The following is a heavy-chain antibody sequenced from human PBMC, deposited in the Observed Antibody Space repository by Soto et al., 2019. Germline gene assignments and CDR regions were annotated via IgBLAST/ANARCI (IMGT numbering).Heavy chain of an antibody. D-gene: IGHD5-18*01. CDR3: ARGYDTALAPIF. V-gene: IGHV4-34*01. CDR2: INHLTTT. J-gene: IGHJ4*02. Sequence: SETLSLTCAVYGGSFSSYHWSWIGQTPGKGLEWIGEINHLTTTNYNPSLKSRVIIPLDTPKNQFSLKLSSVTAADTAVYYCARGYDTALAPIFWGQGILVTVSS. CDR1: GGSFSSYH.